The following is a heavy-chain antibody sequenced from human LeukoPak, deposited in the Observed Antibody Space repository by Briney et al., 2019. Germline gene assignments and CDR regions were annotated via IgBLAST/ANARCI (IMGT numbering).Heavy chain of an antibody. Sequence: GGSLRLSCAASGFTFSTYAMNWVRQAPGKGLEWVSGISGSGGNTYYADSVKGRFTISRDNPKNTLYLQTNSLRAEDTAVYYCAKRTSFAVVTQGGNFDYWGQGTLVTVSS. CDR2: ISGSGGNT. V-gene: IGHV3-23*01. D-gene: IGHD3-3*01. CDR1: GFTFSTYA. J-gene: IGHJ4*02. CDR3: AKRTSFAVVTQGGNFDY.